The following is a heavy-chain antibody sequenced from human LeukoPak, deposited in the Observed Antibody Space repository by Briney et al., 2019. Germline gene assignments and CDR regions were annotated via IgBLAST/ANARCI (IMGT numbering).Heavy chain of an antibody. CDR2: VSYDGGTK. CDR3: ARDPIAVAGTRFFDH. D-gene: IGHD6-19*01. Sequence: GRSLRLSCAASGFTFSTYSMHWVRQAPGKGLEWVAVVSYDGGTKYYADSVKGRFTISRDNSKNTMYVQMNSLRAEDTAVCYCARDPIAVAGTRFFDHWGREPWSASPQ. V-gene: IGHV3-30*04. CDR1: GFTFSTYS. J-gene: IGHJ4*02.